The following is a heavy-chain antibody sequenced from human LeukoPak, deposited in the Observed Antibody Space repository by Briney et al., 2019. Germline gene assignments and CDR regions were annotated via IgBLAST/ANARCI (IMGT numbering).Heavy chain of an antibody. CDR3: ARFYGSVLGFDP. D-gene: IGHD3-10*01. Sequence: GGSLRLSCAASGFTVSSNYMSWVRQAPGKGLEWVSVIYSGGSTYFADSVKGRFTISRDNSKSTLYLQMNSLRAVDTAVYYCARFYGSVLGFDPWGQGTLVTVSS. J-gene: IGHJ5*02. CDR1: GFTVSSNY. CDR2: IYSGGST. V-gene: IGHV3-66*02.